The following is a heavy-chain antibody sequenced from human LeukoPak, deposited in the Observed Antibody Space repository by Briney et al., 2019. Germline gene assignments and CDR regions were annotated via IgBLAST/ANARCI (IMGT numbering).Heavy chain of an antibody. CDR1: GYSFTSYD. CDR2: MNPNSGNT. J-gene: IGHJ6*02. V-gene: IGHV1-8*01. D-gene: IGHD1-26*01. CDR3: ASGHGGSYYYYYGMDV. Sequence: GASVKVSCKAFGYSFTSYDINWVRQATGQGLEWMGWMNPNSGNTGYAQKFQGRVTMTTNISITTAYMELSSLTSEDTAVYFCASGHGGSYYYYYGMDVWGQGTTVTVSS.